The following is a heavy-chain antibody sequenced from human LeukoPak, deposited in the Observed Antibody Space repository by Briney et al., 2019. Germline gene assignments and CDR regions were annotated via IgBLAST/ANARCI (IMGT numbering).Heavy chain of an antibody. CDR3: ARVVRYCSSTSCYYRWSGMDV. V-gene: IGHV3-7*03. CDR1: GFTFSSYW. Sequence: GGSLRLSCAASGFTFSSYWMSWVRQAPGKGLEWVANIKQDGSEKYYMDSVKGRFTISRDNAKNSLYLQMNSLRAEDTAVYYCARVVRYCSSTSCYYRWSGMDVWGKGTTVTVSS. CDR2: IKQDGSEK. J-gene: IGHJ6*04. D-gene: IGHD2-2*01.